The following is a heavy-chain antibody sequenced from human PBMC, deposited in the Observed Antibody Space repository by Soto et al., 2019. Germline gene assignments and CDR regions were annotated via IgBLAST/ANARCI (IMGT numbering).Heavy chain of an antibody. V-gene: IGHV5-51*01. Sequence: PGEPLKISCKGSGYSFTSYWIGWVSQMPGKGLEWMGIIYPGDSDTRYSPSFQGQVTISADKSISTAYLQWSSLKASDTAMYYCARQHYYDSSGYYSPYFDYWGQGTLVTVSS. J-gene: IGHJ4*02. CDR3: ARQHYYDSSGYYSPYFDY. D-gene: IGHD3-22*01. CDR2: IYPGDSDT. CDR1: GYSFTSYW.